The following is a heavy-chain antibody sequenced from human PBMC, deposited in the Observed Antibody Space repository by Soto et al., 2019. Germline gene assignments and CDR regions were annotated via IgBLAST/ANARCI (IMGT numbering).Heavy chain of an antibody. CDR2: IWSDASNK. CDR3: ATDGFNKPGYYYGMGV. V-gene: IGHV3-33*03. Sequence: GGSLRLSCAASGFSFSNHGMHWVRQAPGKGLEWVAAIWSDASNKYYADSGKGRFTISRDNSKNTLYLQMNTLRAEDTAVYYCATDGFNKPGYYYGMGVWGQGTTVTVSS. J-gene: IGHJ6*02. D-gene: IGHD6-25*01. CDR1: GFSFSNHG.